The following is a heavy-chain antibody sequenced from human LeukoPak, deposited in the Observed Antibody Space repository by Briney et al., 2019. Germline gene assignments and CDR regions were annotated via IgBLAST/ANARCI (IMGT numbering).Heavy chain of an antibody. J-gene: IGHJ5*02. Sequence: GGSLRLSCAASGFTFSSYAMHWVRQAPGKGLEWVAVISYDGSNKYYADSVKGRFTISRDNSNNTLYLQMNSLGAEDTAVYYCVRDIGIVVVPAATGWFDPWGQGTLVTVSS. D-gene: IGHD2-2*01. CDR2: ISYDGSNK. CDR3: VRDIGIVVVPAATGWFDP. V-gene: IGHV3-30-3*01. CDR1: GFTFSSYA.